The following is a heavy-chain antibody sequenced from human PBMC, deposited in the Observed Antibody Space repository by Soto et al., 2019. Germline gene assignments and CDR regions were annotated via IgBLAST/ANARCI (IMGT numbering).Heavy chain of an antibody. V-gene: IGHV4-31*03. CDR2: IYYSGST. D-gene: IGHD3-10*01. J-gene: IGHJ3*02. CDR1: GGSISSGGYY. Sequence: SETLSLTCTVSGGSISSGGYYWSWIRQHPGKGLELIGYIYYSGSTYYNPSLKSRVTISVDTSKNQFSLKLSSVTAADTAVYYCARDRGAGLLWFGESSVGAFDIWGQGTMVTVSS. CDR3: ARDRGAGLLWFGESSVGAFDI.